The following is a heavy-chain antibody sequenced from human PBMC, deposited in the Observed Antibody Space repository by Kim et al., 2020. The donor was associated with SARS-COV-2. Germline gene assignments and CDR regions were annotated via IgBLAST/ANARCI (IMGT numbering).Heavy chain of an antibody. V-gene: IGHV3-23*01. J-gene: IGHJ4*02. D-gene: IGHD6-19*01. Sequence: ESGKGRFTISRDNSKNTLYLQMNSLRAEDTAVYYCAKRPRIAVAGHFDYWGQGTLVTVSS. CDR3: AKRPRIAVAGHFDY.